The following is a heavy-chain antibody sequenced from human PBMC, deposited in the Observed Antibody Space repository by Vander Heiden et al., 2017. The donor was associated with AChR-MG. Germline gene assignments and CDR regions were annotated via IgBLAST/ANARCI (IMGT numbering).Heavy chain of an antibody. CDR1: GYTLTALS. J-gene: IGHJ5*02. V-gene: IGHV1-24*01. CDR3: ATLTYGSSFDP. CDR2: FGPADGET. D-gene: IGHD3-10*01. Sequence: QVQLVQSGADVKKPGASVKVSCQVSGYTLTALSMHWVRQAPGKGLEWMGGFGPADGETIYAQKFQGRVTMTEDTSTDTAYMELSSLRSEDTAVYYCATLTYGSSFDPWGQGTLVTVSS.